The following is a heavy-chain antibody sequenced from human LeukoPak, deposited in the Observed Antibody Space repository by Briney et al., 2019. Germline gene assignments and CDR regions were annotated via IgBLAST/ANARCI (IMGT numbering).Heavy chain of an antibody. CDR2: IYSGGST. V-gene: IGHV3-53*01. CDR1: GFTFSTYA. Sequence: GGSLRLSCVASGFTFSTYALSWVRQAPGKGLEWVSVIYSGGSTYYADSVKGRFTISRDNSKNTLYLQMNSLRAEDTAVYYCASLYYGDYVRYWGQGTLVTVSS. D-gene: IGHD4-17*01. J-gene: IGHJ4*02. CDR3: ASLYYGDYVRY.